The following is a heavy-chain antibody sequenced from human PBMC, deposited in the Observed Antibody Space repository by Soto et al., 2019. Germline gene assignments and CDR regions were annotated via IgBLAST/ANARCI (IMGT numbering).Heavy chain of an antibody. Sequence: QLQLQESGSGLVKPSQTLSLTCAVSGGSISSGGYSWSWIRQPPGKGLEWIGYIYHSGSTYYNPSLKIRVTISVDRSKNQFSLKLSSVTAADTAVYYCARGVGYYGSGSTNWFDPWGQGTLVTVSS. CDR1: GGSISSGGYS. CDR2: IYHSGST. CDR3: ARGVGYYGSGSTNWFDP. V-gene: IGHV4-30-2*01. D-gene: IGHD3-10*01. J-gene: IGHJ5*02.